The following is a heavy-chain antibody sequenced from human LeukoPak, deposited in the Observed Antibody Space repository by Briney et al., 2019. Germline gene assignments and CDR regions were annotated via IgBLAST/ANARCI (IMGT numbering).Heavy chain of an antibody. Sequence: GGSLRLSCAASGFTFSSYAMSWVRQAPGKGLEWVSAISGSGGSTYYADSVKGRFTISRDNSKNTLYLQMNSLRAEDTAVYYCAKDKTIAVAGMLDYWGQGTLVTVSS. V-gene: IGHV3-23*01. CDR3: AKDKTIAVAGMLDY. J-gene: IGHJ4*02. CDR2: ISGSGGST. CDR1: GFTFSSYA. D-gene: IGHD6-19*01.